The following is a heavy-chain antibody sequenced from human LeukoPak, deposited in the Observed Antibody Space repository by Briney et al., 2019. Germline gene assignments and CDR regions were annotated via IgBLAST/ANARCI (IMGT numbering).Heavy chain of an antibody. D-gene: IGHD4/OR15-4a*01. CDR1: GFTFSTYG. J-gene: IGHJ4*02. CDR3: ARDPGAFPYFFDC. CDR2: IRYDGSNK. V-gene: IGHV3-30*02. Sequence: GGSLRLSCAASGFTFSTYGMHWVRQAPGKGLEWVAFIRYDGSNKYYADSVRGRFTISRDNSKNTLYLQMNSLRVEDTAVYFCARDPGAFPYFFDCWGQGTLVTVSS.